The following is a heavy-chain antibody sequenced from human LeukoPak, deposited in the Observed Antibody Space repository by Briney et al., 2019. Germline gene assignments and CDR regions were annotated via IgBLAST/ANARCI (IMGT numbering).Heavy chain of an antibody. J-gene: IGHJ4*02. D-gene: IGHD3-22*01. Sequence: PGGSLRLSCAASGFTFSSYGMHWVRQAPGKGLEWVAVISYDGSNKYYADSVKGRFTISRDNSQNTLYLQMNSLTAEDTAVYYCAKYYYDSSGYYITPPARAPDYWGQGTLVTVSS. V-gene: IGHV3-30*18. CDR3: AKYYYDSSGYYITPPARAPDY. CDR1: GFTFSSYG. CDR2: ISYDGSNK.